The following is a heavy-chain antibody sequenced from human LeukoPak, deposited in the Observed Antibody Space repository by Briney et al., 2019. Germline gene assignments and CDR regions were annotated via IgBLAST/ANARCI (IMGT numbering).Heavy chain of an antibody. V-gene: IGHV1-69*13. CDR1: GGTFSSYA. CDR3: ARSAVVAAVIDNWFDP. J-gene: IGHJ5*02. Sequence: SVKVSCKASGGTFSSYAISWVRQAPGQGLEWMGGIIPIFGTADYAQKFQGRVTITAGESTSTAYMELSSLRSEDTAVYYCARSAVVAAVIDNWFDPWGQGTLVTVSS. D-gene: IGHD2-15*01. CDR2: IIPIFGTA.